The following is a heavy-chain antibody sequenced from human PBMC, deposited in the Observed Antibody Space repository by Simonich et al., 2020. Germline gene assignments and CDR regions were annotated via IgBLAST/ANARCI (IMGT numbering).Heavy chain of an antibody. CDR1: GGSFSGYY. J-gene: IGHJ6*02. D-gene: IGHD6-13*01. V-gene: IGHV4-34*01. CDR2: INHSGST. CDR3: ARHTVKSIAATNYYYGMDV. Sequence: QVQLQQWGAGLLKPSETLSLTCAVYGGSFSGYYWSWIRQPPGKGLEWIGEINHSGSTTSNPSLKSRVTISVDTSKNQFSLKLSSVTAADTAVYYCARHTVKSIAATNYYYGMDVWGQGTTVTVSS.